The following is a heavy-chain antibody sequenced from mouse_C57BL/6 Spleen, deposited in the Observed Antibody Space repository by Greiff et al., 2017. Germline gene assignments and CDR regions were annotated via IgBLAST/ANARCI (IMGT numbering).Heavy chain of an antibody. J-gene: IGHJ2*01. V-gene: IGHV1-63*01. Sequence: QVQLQQSGAELVRPGTSVKMSCKASGYTFTNYWIGWAKQRPGHGLEWIGDIYPGGGYTNYNEKFKGKDTLTADKSSSTAYMQFSSLTSEDSAIYYCARSDLYYFDYWGQGTTLTVSS. CDR2: IYPGGGYT. D-gene: IGHD6-1*01. CDR1: GYTFTNYW. CDR3: ARSDLYYFDY.